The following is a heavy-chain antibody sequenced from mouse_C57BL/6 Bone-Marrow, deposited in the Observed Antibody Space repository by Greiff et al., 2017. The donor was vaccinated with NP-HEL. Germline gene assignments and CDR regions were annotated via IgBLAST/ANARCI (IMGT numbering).Heavy chain of an antibody. D-gene: IGHD2-4*01. CDR3: ARNDYDGGYAMDY. CDR1: GFSLTSYA. Sequence: VNLVESGPGLVAPSQSLSITCTVSGFSLTSYAISWVRQPPGKGLEWLGVIWTGGGTNYNSALKSRLSISKDNAKSQVFLKMNSLQTDDTARYYCARNDYDGGYAMDYWGQGTSVTVSS. J-gene: IGHJ4*01. CDR2: IWTGGGT. V-gene: IGHV2-9-1*01.